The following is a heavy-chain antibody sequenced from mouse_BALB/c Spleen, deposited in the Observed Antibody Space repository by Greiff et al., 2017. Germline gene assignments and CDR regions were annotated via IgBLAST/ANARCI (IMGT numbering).Heavy chain of an antibody. V-gene: IGHV3-6*02. CDR3: ANGNPFAY. J-gene: IGHJ3*01. D-gene: IGHD2-1*01. Sequence: DVQLQESGPGLVKPSQSLSLTCSVTGYSITSGYYWNWIRQFPGNKLEWMGYISYDGSNNYNPSLKNRISITRDTSKNQFFLKLNSVTTEDTATYYCANGNPFAYWGQGTLVTVSA. CDR1: GYSITSGYY. CDR2: ISYDGSN.